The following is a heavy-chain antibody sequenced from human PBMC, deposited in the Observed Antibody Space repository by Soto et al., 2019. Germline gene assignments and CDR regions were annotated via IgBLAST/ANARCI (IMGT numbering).Heavy chain of an antibody. CDR3: AKFRGPTYDFYYMDA. Sequence: EVQLLESGGGVVQPGGSLTLSCAASGFIFSNYAMTWVRQAPGKGLEWVSSRGSGGSTYQADSVKGRFIISRDNSKNMLYLPMDSLRAEDTAVYYCAKFRGPTYDFYYMDAWGKGTTVIVS. CDR1: GFIFSNYA. CDR2: RGSGGST. V-gene: IGHV3-23*01. D-gene: IGHD3-10*01. J-gene: IGHJ6*03.